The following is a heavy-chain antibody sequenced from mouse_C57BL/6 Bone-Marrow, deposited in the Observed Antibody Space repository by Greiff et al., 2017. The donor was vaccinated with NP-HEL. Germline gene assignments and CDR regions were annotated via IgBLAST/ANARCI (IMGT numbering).Heavy chain of an antibody. CDR3: GRMMDGYYDYFDY. Sequence: QVQLQQPGAELVRPGSSVKLSCKASGYTFTSYWMHWVKQRPIQGLEWIGNIDPSDSETHYNQKFKDKATLTVDKSSSTAYMQLSSLTSEDSAVYYCGRMMDGYYDYFDYWGQGTTLTVSS. V-gene: IGHV1-52*01. J-gene: IGHJ2*01. CDR1: GYTFTSYW. D-gene: IGHD2-3*01. CDR2: IDPSDSET.